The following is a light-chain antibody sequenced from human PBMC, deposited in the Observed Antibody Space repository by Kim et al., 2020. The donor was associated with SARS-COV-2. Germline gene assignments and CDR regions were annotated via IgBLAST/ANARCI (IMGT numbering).Light chain of an antibody. CDR3: QQYASSPQT. CDR1: QSITNNF. Sequence: PGERATLSCRATQSITNNFLAWYQQKPGQAPRLLIFGASRRATGIQDRFSGSGSGTDFTLTISRLEPEDFALYYCQQYASSPQTFGQGTKVDIK. V-gene: IGKV3-20*01. J-gene: IGKJ1*01. CDR2: GAS.